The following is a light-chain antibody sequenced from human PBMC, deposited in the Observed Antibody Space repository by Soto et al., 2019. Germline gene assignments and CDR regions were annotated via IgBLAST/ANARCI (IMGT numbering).Light chain of an antibody. CDR1: QSITNNH. J-gene: IGKJ1*01. CDR2: GAS. Sequence: EIVLTQSPGTLSLSPGERATLSCRASQSITNNHLAWYQQKPGQAPRLLIYGASSRATAIPDRFSGSGSGTDFTLTISRLDPEDFAMYYCQQYGTSPRTFGQGTKVEIK. CDR3: QQYGTSPRT. V-gene: IGKV3-20*01.